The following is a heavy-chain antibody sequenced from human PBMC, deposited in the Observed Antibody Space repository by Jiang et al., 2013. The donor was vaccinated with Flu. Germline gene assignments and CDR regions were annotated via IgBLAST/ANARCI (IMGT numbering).Heavy chain of an antibody. D-gene: IGHD2-2*03. J-gene: IGHJ4*02. CDR1: GGSISSYY. CDR3: ARLNGYCSSTSCREYFDY. CDR2: IYTSGST. Sequence: GPGLVKPSETLSLTCAVSGGSISSYYWSWIRQPAGKGPEWIGRIYTSGSTNYNPSLKSRVTMSVDTSKNQFSLKLSSVTAADTAVYYCARLNGYCSSTSCREYFDYWGQGTLVTVSS. V-gene: IGHV4-4*07.